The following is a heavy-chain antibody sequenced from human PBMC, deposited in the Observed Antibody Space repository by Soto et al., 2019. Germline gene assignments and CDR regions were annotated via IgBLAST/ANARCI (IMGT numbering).Heavy chain of an antibody. CDR3: ARLNDYDSTGAIDY. V-gene: IGHV4-59*01. CDR2: IYYSGYT. Sequence: AETLSLTCTVSGGSITSYYWSWIRQPPGKGLEWIGYIYYSGYTNYNPSLKSRVTISVDTSEKQFSLRLNSVTAADTDMYYCARLNDYDSTGAIDYRGQGPLVTVSS. CDR1: GGSITSYY. J-gene: IGHJ4*02. D-gene: IGHD3-22*01.